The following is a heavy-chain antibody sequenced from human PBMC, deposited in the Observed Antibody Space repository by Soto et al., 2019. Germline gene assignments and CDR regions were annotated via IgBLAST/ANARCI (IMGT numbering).Heavy chain of an antibody. CDR3: ARGLGYCSSTSCYEIGY. D-gene: IGHD2-2*01. CDR2: IYYSGST. J-gene: IGHJ4*02. Sequence: PSETLSLTCTVSGGSISSGGYYWSWIRQHPGKGLEWIGYIYYSGSTYYNPSLKSRVTISVDTSKNQFSLKLSSVTAADTAVYYCARGLGYCSSTSCYEIGYWGQGTLVTVSS. V-gene: IGHV4-31*03. CDR1: GGSISSGGYY.